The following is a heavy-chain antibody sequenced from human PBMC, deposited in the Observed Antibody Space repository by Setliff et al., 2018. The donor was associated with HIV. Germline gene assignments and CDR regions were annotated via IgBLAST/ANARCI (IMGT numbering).Heavy chain of an antibody. V-gene: IGHV4-34*01. CDR1: GGSLSGYY. CDR2: FNHGRST. Sequence: PSETLSLTCAVYGGSLSGYYWSWIRQPPGKGLEWIGEFNHGRSTNNNPSLKSRVTISGDTSKNQFSLKLSSVTAADTAVYYCARGAPGLTYYDIRFDPWGQGTLVTVSS. D-gene: IGHD3-9*01. J-gene: IGHJ5*02. CDR3: ARGAPGLTYYDIRFDP.